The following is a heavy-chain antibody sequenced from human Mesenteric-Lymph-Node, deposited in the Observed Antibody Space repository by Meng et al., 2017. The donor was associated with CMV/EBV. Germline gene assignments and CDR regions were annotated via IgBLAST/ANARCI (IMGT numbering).Heavy chain of an antibody. J-gene: IGHJ4*02. D-gene: IGHD3-3*01. CDR1: GFSFSSYA. V-gene: IGHV3-23*03. CDR3: AKEEIPTYYTLPDF. Sequence: GGSLRLSCAASGFSFSSYAMYWVRQAPGKGLEWVAVIYGDDSSAKYADSVKGRFTVSRDHVKKTLFLQMNSLRAEDTAVYYCAKEEIPTYYTLPDFWGPGTLVTVSS. CDR2: IYGDDSSA.